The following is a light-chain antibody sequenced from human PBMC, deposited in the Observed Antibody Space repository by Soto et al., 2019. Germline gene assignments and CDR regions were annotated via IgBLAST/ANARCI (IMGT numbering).Light chain of an antibody. CDR3: QQRSNWRST. V-gene: IGKV3-11*01. J-gene: IGKJ5*01. CDR2: DAS. Sequence: IVLTQSPATLSLSPWERATLSRRASQSVSSYLAWYQQKPGQAPRLLIYDASNRATGIPARFSGSGSGTDFTLTISSLEPEDFAVYYCQQRSNWRSTFGQGTRLEIK. CDR1: QSVSSY.